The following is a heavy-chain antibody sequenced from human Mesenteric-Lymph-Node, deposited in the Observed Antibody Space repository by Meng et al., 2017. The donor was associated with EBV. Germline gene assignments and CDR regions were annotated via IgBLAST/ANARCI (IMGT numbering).Heavy chain of an antibody. CDR2: IKLDGSEK. CDR3: ARDSTVVLDY. CDR1: GFFFSGYW. D-gene: IGHD4-23*01. J-gene: IGHJ4*02. V-gene: IGHV3-7*01. Sequence: VWVVEEGGWWVQSGRSLRLSWASSGFFFSGYWVSWVRRAQGKGVDWVANIKLDGSEKYYVGSVKGLFTISRDNDENSLYLQMDSLTVGDTAVYYCARDSTVVLDYWGQGTLVTVSS.